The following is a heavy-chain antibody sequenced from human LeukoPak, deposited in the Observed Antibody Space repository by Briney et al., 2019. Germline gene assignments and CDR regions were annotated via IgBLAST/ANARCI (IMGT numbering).Heavy chain of an antibody. Sequence: GGSLRLSCAASGCTFSSYGMHWVRQAPGKGLEWVAVISYDGSNKYYADSVKGRFTISRDNSKNTLYLQMNSLRAEDTAVYYCAKDMTTNFYYGMDVWGQGTTVTVSS. D-gene: IGHD4-17*01. CDR3: AKDMTTNFYYGMDV. CDR1: GCTFSSYG. V-gene: IGHV3-30*18. J-gene: IGHJ6*02. CDR2: ISYDGSNK.